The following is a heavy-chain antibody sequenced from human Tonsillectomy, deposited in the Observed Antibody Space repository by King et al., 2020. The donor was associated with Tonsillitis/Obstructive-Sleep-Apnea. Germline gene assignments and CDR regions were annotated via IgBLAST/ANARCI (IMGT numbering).Heavy chain of an antibody. J-gene: IGHJ4*02. CDR3: ASLNYVFWSGPY. CDR2: ISSSSSTI. Sequence: VQLVESGGGLVQPGGSLRLSCAASGFTFSSYSMNWVRQAPGKGLEWVSYISSSSSTIYYADSVKGRFTISRDNAKNSLYLQMNSLRDEDTAVYYCASLNYVFWSGPYWGQGPLVTVPS. D-gene: IGHD3-3*01. V-gene: IGHV3-48*02. CDR1: GFTFSSYS.